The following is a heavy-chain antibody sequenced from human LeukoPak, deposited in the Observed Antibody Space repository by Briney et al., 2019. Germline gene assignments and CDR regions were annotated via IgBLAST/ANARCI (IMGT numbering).Heavy chain of an antibody. V-gene: IGHV4-39*01. CDR2: IYYSGNT. D-gene: IGHD4-17*01. CDR3: ASSPDDYGDYAAGNRFDP. CDR1: GGSISDSDYY. Sequence: SETLSLTCTVSGGSISDSDYYWGWIRQPPGKGLEWIGSIYYSGNTFYNPSLQSRVTISVDTSKNQFSLKLNSVTAADTAVYYCASSPDDYGDYAAGNRFDPWGQGTLVTVSS. J-gene: IGHJ5*02.